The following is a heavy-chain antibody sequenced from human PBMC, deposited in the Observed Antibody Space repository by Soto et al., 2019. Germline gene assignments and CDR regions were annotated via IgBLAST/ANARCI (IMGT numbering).Heavy chain of an antibody. CDR1: GGSISSYY. D-gene: IGHD3-3*01. CDR3: ARLSDYDFWSGRGSGMDV. Sequence: SETLSLTCTVSGGSISSYYWSWIRQPPGKGLEWIGYIYYSGSTNYNPSLKSRVTISVDTSKNQFSLKLSSVTAADTAVYYCARLSDYDFWSGRGSGMDVWGQGTTVTVSS. V-gene: IGHV4-59*01. CDR2: IYYSGST. J-gene: IGHJ6*02.